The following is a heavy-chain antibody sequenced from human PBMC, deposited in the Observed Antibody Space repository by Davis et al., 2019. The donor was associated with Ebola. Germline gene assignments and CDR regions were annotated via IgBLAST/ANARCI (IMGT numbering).Heavy chain of an antibody. CDR1: GFTFSRYW. Sequence: GESLKISCAASGFTFSRYWMSWVRQAPGKGLEWVANIKEDGSQKYYVDSVKGRFTISRDNAKNSLYLQMNSLRAEDTAVYYCARVSFGVVIYWGQGTLVTVSS. CDR2: IKEDGSQK. D-gene: IGHD3-3*01. J-gene: IGHJ4*02. CDR3: ARVSFGVVIY. V-gene: IGHV3-7*01.